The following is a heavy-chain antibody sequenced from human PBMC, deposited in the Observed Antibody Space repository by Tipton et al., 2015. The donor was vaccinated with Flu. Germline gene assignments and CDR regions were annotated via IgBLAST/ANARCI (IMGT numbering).Heavy chain of an antibody. Sequence: TLSLTCTVSGDSMTKYFWNWIRQPPGNGLEWIGYISYDGDTNYNPSLKSRVTISVDTSKNQFSLSLSSVTAADTAVYYCARLSPYGGTTYHRYFQHWGQGTQVPVSS. CDR3: ARLSPYGGTTYHRYFQH. J-gene: IGHJ1*01. CDR1: GDSMTKYF. V-gene: IGHV4-59*01. D-gene: IGHD1-7*01. CDR2: ISYDGDT.